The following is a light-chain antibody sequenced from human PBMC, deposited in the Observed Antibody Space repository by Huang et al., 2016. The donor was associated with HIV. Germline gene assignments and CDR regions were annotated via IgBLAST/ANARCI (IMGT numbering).Light chain of an antibody. Sequence: DIVITQSPDFLAVSLGMRATISCKSSHSLLNSPNRKNYLAWYQQNPGQPPKLLIYWAAVRESGFPDRLIGSGSGNDVTTTSTRLQAEYVAVYFCQQYFFSPMTFGPGTKVDI. J-gene: IGKJ3*01. V-gene: IGKV4-1*01. CDR1: HSLLNSPNRKNY. CDR3: QQYFFSPMT. CDR2: WAA.